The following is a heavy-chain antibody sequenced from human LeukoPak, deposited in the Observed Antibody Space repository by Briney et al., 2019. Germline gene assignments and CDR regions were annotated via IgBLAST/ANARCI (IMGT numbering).Heavy chain of an antibody. CDR3: VGSPYVWGSYRYDY. D-gene: IGHD3-16*02. V-gene: IGHV4-59*01. Sequence: ETQSLTCTVSDGSISSYYWSWIRQPPGKGLEWIGYIYYSGSTNYNPSLKSRVTISVDTSKNQFSLKLSSVTAADTAVYYCVGSPYVWGSYRYDYWGQGTLVTVSS. CDR1: DGSISSYY. CDR2: IYYSGST. J-gene: IGHJ4*02.